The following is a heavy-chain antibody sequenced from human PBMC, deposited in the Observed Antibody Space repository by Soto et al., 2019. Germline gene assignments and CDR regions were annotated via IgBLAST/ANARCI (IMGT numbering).Heavy chain of an antibody. CDR3: AKWLVRLGELSHGVGDY. V-gene: IGHV3-23*01. Sequence: HPGGSPELSCAASGFTFSSYAMSWVRQAPGKGLEWVSAISGSGGSTYYADSVKGRFTISRDNSKNTLYLQMNSLRAEDTAVYYFAKWLVRLGELSHGVGDYWGQGTLVTVSS. D-gene: IGHD3-16*02. CDR1: GFTFSSYA. J-gene: IGHJ4*02. CDR2: ISGSGGST.